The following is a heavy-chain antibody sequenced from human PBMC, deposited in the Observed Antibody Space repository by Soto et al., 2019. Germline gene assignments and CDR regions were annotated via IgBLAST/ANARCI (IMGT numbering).Heavy chain of an antibody. V-gene: IGHV1-3*01. CDR2: INAGNGNT. J-gene: IGHJ4*02. CDR1: GYTFTSYA. D-gene: IGHD6-19*01. Sequence: ASVKVSCKASGYTFTSYAMHWVRQAPGQRLEWMGWINAGNGNTKYSQKFQGRVTITRDTSASTAYMELSSLRSEDTAVYYCARVESGWYSQYFDYWGQGTLVTVSS. CDR3: ARVESGWYSQYFDY.